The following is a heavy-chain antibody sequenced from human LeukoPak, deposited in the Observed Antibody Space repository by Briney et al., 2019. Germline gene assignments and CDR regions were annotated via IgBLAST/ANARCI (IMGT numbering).Heavy chain of an antibody. J-gene: IGHJ3*02. CDR1: GFTFSSYG. D-gene: IGHD5-18*01. Sequence: GGSLRLSCAASGFTFSSYGMHWVRQAPGKGLEWVAFIRYDGSNKYYADSVKGRFTISRDNSKNTLYLQMNSLRAEDTAVYYCAKSSYSYGFGIRNDDAFDIWGQGTMVTVSS. CDR2: IRYDGSNK. V-gene: IGHV3-30*02. CDR3: AKSSYSYGFGIRNDDAFDI.